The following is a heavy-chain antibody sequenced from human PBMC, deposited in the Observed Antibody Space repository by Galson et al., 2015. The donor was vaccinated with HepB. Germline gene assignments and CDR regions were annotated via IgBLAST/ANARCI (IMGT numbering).Heavy chain of an antibody. J-gene: IGHJ5*02. V-gene: IGHV3-48*01. D-gene: IGHD2-15*01. CDR2: ISSSSSTI. CDR1: GFTFSSYS. CDR3: ARDGRGGYCSGGSCLNWFDP. Sequence: SLRLSCAASGFTFSSYSMNWVRQAPGKGLEWVSYISSSSSTIYYADSVKGRFTISRDNAKNSLYLQMNSLRAEDTAVYYCARDGRGGYCSGGSCLNWFDPWGQGTLVTVSS.